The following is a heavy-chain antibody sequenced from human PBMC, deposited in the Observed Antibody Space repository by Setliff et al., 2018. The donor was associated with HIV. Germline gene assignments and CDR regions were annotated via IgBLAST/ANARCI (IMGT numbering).Heavy chain of an antibody. D-gene: IGHD6-13*01. V-gene: IGHV1-46*01. J-gene: IGHJ4*02. CDR2: INPSGGEP. CDR3: ATGNSADTWYHFAY. Sequence: GASVKVSCKASGHSFTTYFLHWVRQAPGQGLEWMGMINPSGGEPSYAQRFQGRVTMTRDTSTSTVFMDLSSLRAEDTAVYYCATGNSADTWYHFAYWGQGTLVTVSS. CDR1: GHSFTTYF.